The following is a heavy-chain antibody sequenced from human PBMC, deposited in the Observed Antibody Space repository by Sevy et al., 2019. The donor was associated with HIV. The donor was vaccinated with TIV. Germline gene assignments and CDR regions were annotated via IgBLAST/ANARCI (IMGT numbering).Heavy chain of an antibody. J-gene: IGHJ6*03. Sequence: GGSLRLSCAASGFTFSSYAMSWVRQAPGKGLEWVSAISGSGGSTYYADSVKGRFTISRDNSKNTLYLQMNSLRAEDTAVYYCANGSNRVAGPLIYYYYYYMDVWGKGTTVTVSS. CDR1: GFTFSSYA. CDR2: ISGSGGST. V-gene: IGHV3-23*01. CDR3: ANGSNRVAGPLIYYYYYYMDV. D-gene: IGHD6-19*01.